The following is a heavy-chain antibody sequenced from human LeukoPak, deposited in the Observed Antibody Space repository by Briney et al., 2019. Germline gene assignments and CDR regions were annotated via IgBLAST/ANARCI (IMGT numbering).Heavy chain of an antibody. J-gene: IGHJ4*02. D-gene: IGHD3-22*01. CDR3: ARLAIYVSGGYYYDY. V-gene: IGHV4-59*08. CDR2: IYYSGST. Sequence: SETLSLTCTVSGGSISSYYWSWIRQPPGKGLEWIGYIYYSGSTNYNPSLKSRVTISVDTSKNQFSLKLSSVTAADTAVYYCARLAIYVSGGYYYDYWGQGTLVTVS. CDR1: GGSISSYY.